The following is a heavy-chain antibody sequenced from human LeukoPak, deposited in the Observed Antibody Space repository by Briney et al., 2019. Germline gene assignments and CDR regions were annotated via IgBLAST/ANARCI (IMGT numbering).Heavy chain of an antibody. J-gene: IGHJ6*04. CDR1: GGTFSSYA. D-gene: IGHD3-10*01. CDR3: ARAMVRGAEDYYYGMDV. CDR2: IIPIFGTA. V-gene: IGHV1-69*01. Sequence: WASVKVSCKASGGTFSSYAISWVRQAPGQGLEWMGGIIPIFGTANYAQKFQGRVTITADESTSTAYMELSSLRPEDTAVYYCARAMVRGAEDYYYGMDVWGKGTTVTVSS.